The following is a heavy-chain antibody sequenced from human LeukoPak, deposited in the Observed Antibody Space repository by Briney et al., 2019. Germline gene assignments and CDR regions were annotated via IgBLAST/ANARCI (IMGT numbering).Heavy chain of an antibody. V-gene: IGHV4-39*07. D-gene: IGHD5-12*01. CDR1: GGSISSRSYY. CDR2: TYYSGST. CDR3: ARVHGSGYNIYNWFDP. J-gene: IGHJ5*02. Sequence: PSETLSLTCTVSGGSISSRSYYWGWIRQPPGKGLEWIGNTYYSGSTYYSPSLKSRVTISVDTSKNHFSLELSSVTAADTALYYCARVHGSGYNIYNWFDPWGQGTLVTVSS.